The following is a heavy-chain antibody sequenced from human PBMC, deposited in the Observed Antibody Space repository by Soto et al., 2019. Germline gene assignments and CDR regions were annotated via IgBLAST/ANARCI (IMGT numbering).Heavy chain of an antibody. V-gene: IGHV3-64D*06. CDR3: GKAGGAYSSSSLWFDT. CDR2: ISNNGGST. D-gene: IGHD6-6*01. J-gene: IGHJ5*02. Sequence: GGSLRLSCSVSGVTFRNSAMHWVRQAPGKGLEYVSSISNNGGSTFYAHSVKGRSTVSRDNSNNTLYLQMSSLSPDDTAIYFWGKAGGAYSSSSLWFDTWGQGTQVTVSS. CDR1: GVTFRNSA.